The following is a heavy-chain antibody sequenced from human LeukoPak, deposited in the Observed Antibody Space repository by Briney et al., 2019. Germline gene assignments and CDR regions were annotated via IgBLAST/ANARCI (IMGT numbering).Heavy chain of an antibody. CDR3: AKGVSKYDFDY. Sequence: GGSLRLSCAASGFTFKSFTMNWVRQAPGKGLEWVSSISSGGSYMYYADSVKGRFTISRDNAKNSLYLQMNSLRAEDTAVYYCAKGVSKYDFDYWGQGTLVTVSS. CDR2: ISSGGSYM. D-gene: IGHD4-11*01. J-gene: IGHJ4*02. V-gene: IGHV3-21*03. CDR1: GFTFKSFT.